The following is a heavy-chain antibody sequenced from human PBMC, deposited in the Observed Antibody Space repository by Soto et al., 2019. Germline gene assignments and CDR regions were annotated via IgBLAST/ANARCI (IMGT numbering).Heavy chain of an antibody. J-gene: IGHJ5*02. CDR2: ISGSGGST. V-gene: IGHV3-23*01. CDR3: AKDHVLWFGEFYNWFDP. D-gene: IGHD3-10*01. Sequence: EVQLLESGGGLVQPGGSLRLSCAASGFTFSSYAMSWVRQAPGKGLEWVSAISGSGGSTYYADSVKGRFTISRDNSKNTLYLQMNSLRAGDTAVYYCAKDHVLWFGEFYNWFDPWGQGTLVTVSS. CDR1: GFTFSSYA.